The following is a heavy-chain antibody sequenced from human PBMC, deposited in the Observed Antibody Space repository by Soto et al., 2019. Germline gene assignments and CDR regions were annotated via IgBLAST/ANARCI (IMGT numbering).Heavy chain of an antibody. CDR1: GFTFSSYA. CDR2: ISYDGSNK. Sequence: GGSLRLSCAASGFTFSSYAMHWVRQAPGKGLEWVAVISYDGSNKYYADSVKGRFTISRDNSKNTLYLQMNSLRAEDTAVYYCAREGMTTVTTFGGSFCFYFDYWGQGTLVTVSS. D-gene: IGHD4-17*01. J-gene: IGHJ4*02. CDR3: AREGMTTVTTFGGSFCFYFDY. V-gene: IGHV3-30-3*01.